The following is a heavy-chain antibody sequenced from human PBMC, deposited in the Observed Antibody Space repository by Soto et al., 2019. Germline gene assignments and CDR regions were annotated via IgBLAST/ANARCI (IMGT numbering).Heavy chain of an antibody. CDR3: ARVGNSSGYKGVLDY. J-gene: IGHJ4*02. CDR2: SYYSGST. V-gene: IGHV4-31*03. D-gene: IGHD3-22*01. CDR1: GGSISSGGYY. Sequence: QVQLQESGPGLVKPSQTLSLTCTVSGGSISSGGYYWSWISQHPGKGLEWIGYSYYSGSTYYNPSLKSRVTISIDTSKNQFSLKLSSVTAADTAVYYCARVGNSSGYKGVLDYWGQGTLVTVSS.